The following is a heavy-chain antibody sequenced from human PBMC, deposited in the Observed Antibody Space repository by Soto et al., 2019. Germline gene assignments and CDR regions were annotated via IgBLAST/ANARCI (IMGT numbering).Heavy chain of an antibody. CDR2: IYYSGST. D-gene: IGHD6-6*01. V-gene: IGHV4-31*03. CDR1: GGSISSGGYY. CDR3: AREGEGKQLVRGDYYGMDV. Sequence: QVQLQESGPGLVKPSQTLSLTCTVSGGSISSGGYYWSWIRQHPGKGLEWIGYIYYSGSTYYNPSLESRVTISVDTSKNQFSLKLSSVTAADTAVYYCAREGEGKQLVRGDYYGMDVWGQGTTVTVSS. J-gene: IGHJ6*02.